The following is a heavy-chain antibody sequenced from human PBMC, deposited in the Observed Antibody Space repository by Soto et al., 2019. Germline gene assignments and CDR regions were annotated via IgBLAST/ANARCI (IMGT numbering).Heavy chain of an antibody. Sequence: SQTLSLTCSVSGGSISTVGHYWTWIRQPPGKGLEWIGSIYHTGSTYYSKSLRSRLTMSVDTSKSQFSLRLSSVTAADTAVYYCARATGTLRSRNCDYWGQGSLVTVSS. D-gene: IGHD1-1*01. CDR2: IYHTGST. J-gene: IGHJ4*02. CDR1: GGSISTVGHY. CDR3: ARATGTLRSRNCDY. V-gene: IGHV4-31*03.